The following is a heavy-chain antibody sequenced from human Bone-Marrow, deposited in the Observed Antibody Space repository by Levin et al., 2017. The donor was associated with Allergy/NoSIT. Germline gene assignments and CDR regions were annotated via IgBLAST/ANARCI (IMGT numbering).Heavy chain of an antibody. CDR3: ARDFGVGAAGHWGAFDI. V-gene: IGHV1-69*13. D-gene: IGHD2-15*01. CDR1: GDTFTKYA. CDR2: IIPMYNTP. J-gene: IGHJ3*02. Sequence: SVKVSCRASGDTFTKYAVAWVRQAPGQGPEWMGGIIPMYNTPNYAQRPRGRITITADESTTTAYMELTGLTSEDTAVYFCARDFGVGAAGHWGAFDIWGQGTMVTVSS.